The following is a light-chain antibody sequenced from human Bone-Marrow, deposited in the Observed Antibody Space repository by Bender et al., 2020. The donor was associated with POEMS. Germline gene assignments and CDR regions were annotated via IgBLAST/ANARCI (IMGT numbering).Light chain of an antibody. CDR1: KIGSKS. V-gene: IGLV3-21*02. J-gene: IGLJ2*01. CDR3: QVWDNSSDHNVV. Sequence: SYVLTQPPSVSVAPGQTAKIACGGEKIGSKSVHWYQQKPGQAPVLVVYDDSDRPSGIPERFSGSKSGNTATLTISGVEAGDEADYYCQVWDNSSDHNVVFGGGTKLTVL. CDR2: DDS.